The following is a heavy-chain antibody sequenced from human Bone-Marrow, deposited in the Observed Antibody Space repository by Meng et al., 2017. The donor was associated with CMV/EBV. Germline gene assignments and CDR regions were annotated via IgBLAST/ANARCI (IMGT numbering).Heavy chain of an antibody. CDR2: VWSDGSNK. Sequence: GEFLKISCATSGFTFSTFAMYWVRQAPGKGLEWVAVVWSDGSNKYYADSVKGRFTISRDNSKNTLYVQMNSLRGEDTAIYYCAKDGGGGNSHDGFDVWGQGTTVTVSS. V-gene: IGHV3-33*03. J-gene: IGHJ3*01. D-gene: IGHD3-16*01. CDR3: AKDGGGGNSHDGFDV. CDR1: GFTFSTFA.